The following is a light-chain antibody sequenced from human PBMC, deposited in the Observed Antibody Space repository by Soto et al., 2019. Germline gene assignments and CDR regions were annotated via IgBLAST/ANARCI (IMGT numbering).Light chain of an antibody. CDR2: EVS. J-gene: IGKJ4*01. V-gene: IGKV2-30*01. CDR3: MQRMKFPLS. CDR1: RSLVLSDEYTF. Sequence: DGVMTQSPLSLPVTLGQPASISCRSSRSLVLSDEYTFLTWFQQRPGQSPRRLIYEVSKRHSGVPDRFSGSGSGTDFTLKISRVEAEDVGVYYCMQRMKFPLSFGGGTKVEIK.